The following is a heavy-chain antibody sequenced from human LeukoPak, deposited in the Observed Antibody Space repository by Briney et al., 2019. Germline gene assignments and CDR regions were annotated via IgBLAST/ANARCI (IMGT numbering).Heavy chain of an antibody. Sequence: GDSVKVSCKASGYTFTSYAMHWVRQAPGQRLEWMGWINAGNGNTKYSQKFQGRVTITRDTSASTAYMELSSLRSEDTAVYYCARAGQWQYYFDYWGQGTLVTVSS. D-gene: IGHD6-19*01. CDR3: ARAGQWQYYFDY. V-gene: IGHV1-3*01. CDR2: INAGNGNT. CDR1: GYTFTSYA. J-gene: IGHJ4*02.